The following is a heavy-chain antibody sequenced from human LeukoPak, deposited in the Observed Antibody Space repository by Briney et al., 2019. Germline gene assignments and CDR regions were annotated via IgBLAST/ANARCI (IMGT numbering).Heavy chain of an antibody. CDR2: ISGSGGST. V-gene: IGHV3-23*01. CDR1: GFTFSSYA. CDR3: ARDSGSYLQPTDY. Sequence: GGSLRLSCAASGFTFSSYAMRWVRQAPGKGLEWVSGISGSGGSTDYADSVKGRFTISRDSSKNTLYLQMDSLRAEDTAVYHCARDSGSYLQPTDYWGQGTLVTVSS. J-gene: IGHJ4*02. D-gene: IGHD1-26*01.